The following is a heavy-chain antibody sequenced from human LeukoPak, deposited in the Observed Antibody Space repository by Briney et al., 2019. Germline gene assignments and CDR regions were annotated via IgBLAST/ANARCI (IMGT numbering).Heavy chain of an antibody. J-gene: IGHJ4*02. CDR2: IQYDGSDK. Sequence: GGSLRLSCAASTFSFSNYGMHWVRQVPGKGLEWLAFIQYDGSDKYYADSVKGRFTISRDNSKNTVYLQMNSLRADDTAVYYCARAHPARGAAAGALDCWGQGTLVTVSS. V-gene: IGHV3-30*02. CDR1: TFSFSNYG. CDR3: ARAHPARGAAAGALDC. D-gene: IGHD6-13*01.